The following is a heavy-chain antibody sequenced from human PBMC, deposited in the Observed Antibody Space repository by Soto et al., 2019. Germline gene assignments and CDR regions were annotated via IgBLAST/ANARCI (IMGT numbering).Heavy chain of an antibody. CDR3: AKRGSGSQFDC. D-gene: IGHD1-26*01. J-gene: IGHJ4*02. CDR2: ISGSGDST. V-gene: IGHV3-23*01. Sequence: EVQLLESGGGLVQPGGSLRLSCAASGFTVSSYAMSWVRQAPGKGLEWVSVISGSGDSTYYADSVKGRFTISRDNSKNTLYLQMSSMRADDTAVYYCAKRGSGSQFDCWGQGTLVTVSS. CDR1: GFTVSSYA.